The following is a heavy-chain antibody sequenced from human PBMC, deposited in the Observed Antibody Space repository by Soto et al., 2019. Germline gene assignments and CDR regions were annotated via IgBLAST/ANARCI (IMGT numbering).Heavy chain of an antibody. D-gene: IGHD6-6*01. CDR2: ISGSGGST. CDR1: GFTFSSYA. J-gene: IGHJ6*02. Sequence: EVQLLESGGGLVQPGGSLRLSCAASGFTFSSYAMSWVRQAPGKGLEWVSAISGSGGSTYYADSMKGRFTISRDNSKNTLYLQMNSLRAEDTAVYYCASSTEVAARQYYYYYGMDVWGQGTTVTVSS. V-gene: IGHV3-23*01. CDR3: ASSTEVAARQYYYYYGMDV.